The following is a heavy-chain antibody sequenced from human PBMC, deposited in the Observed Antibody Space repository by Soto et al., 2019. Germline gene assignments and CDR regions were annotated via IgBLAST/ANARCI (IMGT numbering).Heavy chain of an antibody. CDR1: GFRFSSYS. D-gene: IGHD4-4*01. CDR2: ISSSSSYI. J-gene: IGHJ6*02. CDR3: ARGAVTTAYYYYYGMDV. Sequence: PGGSLRLSCADSGFRFSSYSMNWVRQAPGKGLEWVSSISSSSSYIYYADSVKGRFTISRDNAKNSLYLQMNSLRAEDTAVYYCARGAVTTAYYYYYGMDVWGQGTTVTVSS. V-gene: IGHV3-21*01.